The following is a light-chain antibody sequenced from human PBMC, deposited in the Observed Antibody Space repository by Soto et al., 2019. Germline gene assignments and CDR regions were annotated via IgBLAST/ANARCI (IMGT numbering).Light chain of an antibody. V-gene: IGKV4-1*01. Sequence: DIGMTQSPDSLAVSLGERATINCKSSQSVLYSSNNKNYLAWYQQKPGQPPKMVIYWASTRESGVPDRFSGGGSGTDFPLTISSLQAEDVAVYYCQQYYSTTPTFGQGPKLEIK. CDR3: QQYYSTTPT. CDR1: QSVLYSSNNKNY. CDR2: WAS. J-gene: IGKJ2*01.